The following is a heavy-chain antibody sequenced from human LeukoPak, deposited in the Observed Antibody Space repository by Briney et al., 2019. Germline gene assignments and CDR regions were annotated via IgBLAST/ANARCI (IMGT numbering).Heavy chain of an antibody. D-gene: IGHD6-19*01. Sequence: GGSLRLSCAASGFTFSSYSMNWVRQAPGKGLEWVSSISSSSSYIYYADSVKGRFTISRDNAKNSLYLQMNSLRAEDTAVYYCAREPGIAVAGTFSGRFDPWGQGTLVTVPS. V-gene: IGHV3-21*01. CDR2: ISSSSSYI. J-gene: IGHJ5*02. CDR3: AREPGIAVAGTFSGRFDP. CDR1: GFTFSSYS.